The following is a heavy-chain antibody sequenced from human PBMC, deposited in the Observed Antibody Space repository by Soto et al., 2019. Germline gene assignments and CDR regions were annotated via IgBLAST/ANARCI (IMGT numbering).Heavy chain of an antibody. V-gene: IGHV4-31*03. CDR3: ARDLIPSEDAYGDYFDY. CDR1: GGSISSGGYY. D-gene: IGHD4-17*01. Sequence: PSETLSLTCTVSGGSISSGGYYWSWIRQHPGKGLEWIGYIYYSGSTYYNPSLKSRVTISVDTSKNQFSLKLSSVTAADTAVYYCARDLIPSEDAYGDYFDYWGQGTL. CDR2: IYYSGST. J-gene: IGHJ4*02.